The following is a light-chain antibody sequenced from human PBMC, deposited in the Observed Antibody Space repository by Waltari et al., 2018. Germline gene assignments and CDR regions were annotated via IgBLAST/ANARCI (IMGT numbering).Light chain of an antibody. CDR1: QSVGKY. V-gene: IGKV3-20*01. CDR3: QKYVNVPAT. Sequence: EIVLTQSPGTLSLSPGERATHSCRTSQSVGKYLAWYQQKPGQAPRLPIYDASIRATGILDRFSGSGSGTDFSLTISRLEPEDFAVYYCQKYVNVPATFGQGTKVEIK. J-gene: IGKJ1*01. CDR2: DAS.